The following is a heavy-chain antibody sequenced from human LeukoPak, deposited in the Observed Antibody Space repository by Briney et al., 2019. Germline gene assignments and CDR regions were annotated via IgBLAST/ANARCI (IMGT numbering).Heavy chain of an antibody. V-gene: IGHV4-59*01. CDR1: GGSISSYY. CDR3: ARGPTTLGFYFDY. CDR2: IYYSGST. Sequence: SETLSLTCTVSGGSISSYYWSWIRQPPGKGLEWIGYIYYSGSTNYNPSLKSRVTISVDTSKNQFSLKLSSVTAADTAVYYCARGPTTLGFYFDYWGQGTLVTVSS. J-gene: IGHJ4*02. D-gene: IGHD4-23*01.